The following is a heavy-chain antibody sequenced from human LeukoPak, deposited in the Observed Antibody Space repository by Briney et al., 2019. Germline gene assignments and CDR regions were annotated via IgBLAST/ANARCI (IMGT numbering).Heavy chain of an antibody. D-gene: IGHD3-9*01. CDR2: ISSSTSYI. CDR1: GFTFSSYS. Sequence: GGSLRLSCAASGFTFSSYSMHWVRQAPGKGLGWVSSISSSTSYIYYADSVKGRFTISRDNAKNSLYLQMNSLRAEDTAVYYCARFLTGPYYFDYWGQGTLVTVSS. V-gene: IGHV3-21*01. J-gene: IGHJ4*02. CDR3: ARFLTGPYYFDY.